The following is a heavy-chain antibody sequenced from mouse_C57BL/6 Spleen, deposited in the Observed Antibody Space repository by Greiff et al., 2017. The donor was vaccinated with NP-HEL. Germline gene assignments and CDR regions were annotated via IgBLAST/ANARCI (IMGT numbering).Heavy chain of an antibody. CDR3: ARRATVTTEYFDV. CDR2: IYPRSGNT. D-gene: IGHD1-1*01. V-gene: IGHV1-81*01. CDR1: GYTFTSYG. Sequence: VQLQQSGAELARPGASVKLSCKASGYTFTSYGISWVKQRTGQGLEWIGEIYPRSGNTYYNEKFKGKATLTADKSSSTAYMELRSLTSEDSAGYFCARRATVTTEYFDVWGTGTTVTVSS. J-gene: IGHJ1*03.